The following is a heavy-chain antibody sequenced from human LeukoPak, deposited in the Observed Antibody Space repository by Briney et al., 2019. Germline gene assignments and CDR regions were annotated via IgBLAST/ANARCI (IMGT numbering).Heavy chain of an antibody. J-gene: IGHJ4*02. CDR1: GFTFSDYA. CDR3: ARETGYRFDY. Sequence: PGGSLGLSCVASGFTFSDYAVHWVRQAPGRGLECVAVVSYDGSNKNHADSVKGRFTISRDNSKNTLYLQMNSLRVEDTAVYYCARETGYRFDYWGRGTLVSVSS. D-gene: IGHD3-9*01. V-gene: IGHV3-30-3*01. CDR2: VSYDGSNK.